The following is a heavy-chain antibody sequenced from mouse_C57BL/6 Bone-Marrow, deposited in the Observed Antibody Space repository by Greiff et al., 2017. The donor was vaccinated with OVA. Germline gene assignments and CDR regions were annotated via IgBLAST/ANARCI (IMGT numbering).Heavy chain of an antibody. CDR1: GYTFNSYW. D-gene: IGHD2-2*01. J-gene: IGHJ1*03. CDR2: IHPNSGST. V-gene: IGHV1-64*01. CDR3: AVDDGYESPLYWYFDV. Sequence: QVQLQQPGAELVKPGASVKLSCKASGYTFNSYWMHWVKQRPGQGLEWIGMIHPNSGSTNYNEKFKSKATMTVDKSSSTAYMQLSSLTSEDSAVSYCAVDDGYESPLYWYFDVWGTGTTVTVSS.